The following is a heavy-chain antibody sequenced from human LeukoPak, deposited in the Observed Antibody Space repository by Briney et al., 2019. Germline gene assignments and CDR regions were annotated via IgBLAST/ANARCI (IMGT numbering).Heavy chain of an antibody. J-gene: IGHJ3*02. V-gene: IGHV3-7*03. Sequence: GGSLRLSCEGSGFTFSNYWMGWVRQAPGKGLQWVANIKTDGSEKYYVDSVKGRFTISRDNAKNSLYLQMNSLRAEDTAVYYCAKDLGYYDKGAFDIWGQGTMVTVSS. CDR3: AKDLGYYDKGAFDI. CDR2: IKTDGSEK. D-gene: IGHD3-22*01. CDR1: GFTFSNYW.